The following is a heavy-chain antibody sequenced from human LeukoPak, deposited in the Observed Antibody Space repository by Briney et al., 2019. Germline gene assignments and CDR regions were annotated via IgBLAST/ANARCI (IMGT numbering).Heavy chain of an antibody. D-gene: IGHD1-1*01. CDR1: GFTFSDYY. CDR3: AREVLEIDY. Sequence: GGSLRLSCAASGFTFSDYYMSWIRQAPGKGLEWISYISSSSTYTYYADSVKGRFTISRDNAKNSLYLQMNSLRAEDKAVYYCAREVLEIDYWGQGTLVTVSS. V-gene: IGHV3-11*06. CDR2: ISSSSTYT. J-gene: IGHJ4*02.